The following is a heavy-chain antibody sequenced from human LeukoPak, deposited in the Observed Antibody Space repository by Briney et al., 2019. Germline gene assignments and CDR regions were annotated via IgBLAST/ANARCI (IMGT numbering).Heavy chain of an antibody. V-gene: IGHV1-2*02. CDR1: GYTFIGYY. Sequence: ASVKVSCKASGYTFIGYYMHWVRQAPGQGLEWVGWINPNSGVTNSAQNFQGRVTMTRDTSISTAYMELSRLRSDDSAIYYCTRDHCSFANCYEDYYYGMDVWGQGTTVTVSS. CDR3: TRDHCSFANCYEDYYYGMDV. CDR2: INPNSGVT. J-gene: IGHJ6*02. D-gene: IGHD2-2*01.